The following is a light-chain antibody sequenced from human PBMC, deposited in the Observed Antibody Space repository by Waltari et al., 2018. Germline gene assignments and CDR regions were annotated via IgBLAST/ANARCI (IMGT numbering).Light chain of an antibody. J-gene: IGLJ3*02. Sequence: QVVLTQSPSASASLGASVKLSCTLSSGHSSYAIPWHQQDPEKGPRYLMKLNSDGSHTKGDGVPDRFSGSSSGAERYLTISSLQPADEADYYWQTWGRDIGAVFGGGTKLTVL. V-gene: IGLV4-69*01. CDR1: SGHSSYA. CDR2: LNSDGSH. CDR3: QTWGRDIGAV.